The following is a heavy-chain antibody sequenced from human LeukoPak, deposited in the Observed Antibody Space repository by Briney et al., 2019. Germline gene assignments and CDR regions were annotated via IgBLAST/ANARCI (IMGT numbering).Heavy chain of an antibody. CDR1: GFNFDKYG. CDR2: ISFDGRNT. CDR3: ARDDMPGQVNYDFWSGPVGDAFDI. D-gene: IGHD3-3*01. Sequence: GGSLRLSCAASGFNFDKYGIHWVRQAPGKGLEWVAVISFDGRNTYYADSVKGRFTVSRDNAKNSLYLQMNSLRAEDTAVYYCARDDMPGQVNYDFWSGPVGDAFDIWGQGTMVTVSS. V-gene: IGHV3-30*03. J-gene: IGHJ3*02.